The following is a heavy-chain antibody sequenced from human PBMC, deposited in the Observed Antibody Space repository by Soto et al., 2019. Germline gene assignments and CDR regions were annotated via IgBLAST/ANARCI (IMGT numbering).Heavy chain of an antibody. CDR3: VRYRSRDYYYGMDV. J-gene: IGHJ6*02. V-gene: IGHV5-51*01. Sequence: PGESLKISCKVSGYTFDNYWIGGVRQMPGKGLEWMAIIYPGDSDRRYSPSFQGQVTISADQSISTAYLQWSSLKASDTANYYCVRYRSRDYYYGMDVWGQGTTVTVSS. D-gene: IGHD1-26*01. CDR1: GYTFDNYW. CDR2: IYPGDSDR.